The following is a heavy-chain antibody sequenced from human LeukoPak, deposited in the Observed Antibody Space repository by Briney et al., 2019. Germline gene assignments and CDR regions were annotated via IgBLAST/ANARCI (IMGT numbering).Heavy chain of an antibody. V-gene: IGHV3-7*01. D-gene: IGHD2-15*01. CDR1: GFTFSSYW. J-gene: IGHJ4*02. Sequence: GGSLRLSCAASGFTFSSYWMSWVRQAPGKGLEWVANIKQDGSEKYYVDSVKGRFTISRDNAKNSLYLQMNSLRTEDTAVYYCARDLPYWCFDYWGQGTLVTVSS. CDR3: ARDLPYWCFDY. CDR2: IKQDGSEK.